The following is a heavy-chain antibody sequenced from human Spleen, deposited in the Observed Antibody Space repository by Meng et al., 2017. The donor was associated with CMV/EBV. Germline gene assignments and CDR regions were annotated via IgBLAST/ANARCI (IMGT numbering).Heavy chain of an antibody. D-gene: IGHD3-22*01. CDR2: ILPILGIT. CDR1: GGTFSSYA. Sequence: KISCKASGGTFSSYAISWVRQAPGQGLEWMGGILPILGITNSAQKFQGRVTITADKSTSTVYMELSSLRSEDTAVYYCARDGLYDNSNYHLGACYFDYWGQGTLVTVSS. CDR3: ARDGLYDNSNYHLGACYFDY. J-gene: IGHJ4*02. V-gene: IGHV1-69*10.